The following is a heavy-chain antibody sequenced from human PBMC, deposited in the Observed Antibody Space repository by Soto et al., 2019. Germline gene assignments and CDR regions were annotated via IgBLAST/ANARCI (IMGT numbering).Heavy chain of an antibody. D-gene: IGHD5-18*01. Sequence: LETLSLTCAVYGGSFSGYYWSWIRQPPGKGLEWIGEINHSGGTNSNPSLKSRVTISVDTSKNQLSLKLSSVTAADTAVYYCAGGNVDTAMVNDYWGQGTLVTVSS. CDR3: AGGNVDTAMVNDY. CDR1: GGSFSGYY. J-gene: IGHJ4*02. CDR2: INHSGGT. V-gene: IGHV4-34*01.